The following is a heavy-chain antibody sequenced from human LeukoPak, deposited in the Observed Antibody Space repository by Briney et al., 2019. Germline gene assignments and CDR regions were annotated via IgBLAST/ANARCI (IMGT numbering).Heavy chain of an antibody. CDR3: ARGIAAAGGDYFDY. CDR1: GGSIRSSYYY. D-gene: IGHD6-13*01. J-gene: IGHJ4*02. CDR2: IYYSGST. V-gene: IGHV4-30-4*01. Sequence: SGTLSLTCTVSGGSIRSSYYYWSWIRQPPGTGLEWIGYIYYSGSTYYNPSLKSRVTISVDTSKNQFSLKLSSVTAADTAVYYCARGIAAAGGDYFDYWGQGTLVTVSS.